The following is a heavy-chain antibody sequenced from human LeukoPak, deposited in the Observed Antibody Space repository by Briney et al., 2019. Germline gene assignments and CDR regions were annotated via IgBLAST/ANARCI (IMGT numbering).Heavy chain of an antibody. Sequence: ASVKVSCKASGYTFTSYGISWVRQAPGQGLEWMGWISAYNGNTNYAQKLQGRVTMTTDTTTSTAYMELRSLRSDDTAVYYCASFGAGYGSGSYYYYGMDVWGQGTTVTVSS. CDR2: ISAYNGNT. D-gene: IGHD3-10*01. V-gene: IGHV1-18*01. CDR1: GYTFTSYG. CDR3: ASFGAGYGSGSYYYYGMDV. J-gene: IGHJ6*02.